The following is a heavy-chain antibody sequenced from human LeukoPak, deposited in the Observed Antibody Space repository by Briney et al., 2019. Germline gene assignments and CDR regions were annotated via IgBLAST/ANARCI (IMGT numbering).Heavy chain of an antibody. CDR1: GFTFSSYS. J-gene: IGHJ6*03. V-gene: IGHV3-48*01. CDR2: ISSSSSTI. Sequence: PGGSLRLPCAASGFTFSSYSMNWVRQAPGKGLEWVSYISSSSSTIYYADSVKGRFTISRDNAKNSLYLQMNSLRAEDTAVYYCARNYVYYYYMDVWGKGTTVTVSS. CDR3: ARNYVYYYYMDV. D-gene: IGHD1-7*01.